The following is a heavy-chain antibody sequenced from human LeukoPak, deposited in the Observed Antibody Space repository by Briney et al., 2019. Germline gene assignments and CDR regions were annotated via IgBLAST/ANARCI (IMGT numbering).Heavy chain of an antibody. V-gene: IGHV3-30*02. D-gene: IGHD6-6*01. CDR3: AKDQYSSSYYFDY. CDR2: IRYDGSNK. Sequence: PGGSLRLSCAASGFTFSSYGMHWVRQAPGKGLEWVAFIRYDGSNKYYTDSVKGRFTISRDNSKSTLYLQMNSLRAEDTAVYYCAKDQYSSSYYFDYWGQGTLVTVSS. J-gene: IGHJ4*02. CDR1: GFTFSSYG.